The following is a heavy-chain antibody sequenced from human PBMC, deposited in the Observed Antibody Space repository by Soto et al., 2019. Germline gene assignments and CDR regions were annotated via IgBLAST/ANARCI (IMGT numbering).Heavy chain of an antibody. Sequence: QVQLQQWGAGLLKPSETLSLTCAVYGGSFSGYYWSWIRQPPGKGLEWIGEINHSGSTNYNPSLKSRVTISVDTSKNQFSLKLSSVTAADTAVYYCARGVWEDKDNWFDPWGQGTLVTVSS. CDR1: GGSFSGYY. V-gene: IGHV4-34*01. CDR2: INHSGST. D-gene: IGHD1-26*01. CDR3: ARGVWEDKDNWFDP. J-gene: IGHJ5*02.